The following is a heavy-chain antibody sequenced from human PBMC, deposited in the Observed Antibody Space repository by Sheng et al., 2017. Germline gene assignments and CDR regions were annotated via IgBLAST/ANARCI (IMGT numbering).Heavy chain of an antibody. V-gene: IGHV4-59*01. CDR2: IYYRGST. J-gene: IGHJ4*02. D-gene: IGHD5-18*01. Sequence: QVQLQESGPGLVKPSDTLSLTCTVSGGYISTYYWSWILQTPGKGLEWIGYIYYRGSTKYNPSLKSRVTISVDPSKNQFSLKLNSVSAADTAVYYCARDREHSYGRYFDYWGQGTLVTVSS. CDR1: GGYISTYY. CDR3: ARDREHSYGRYFDY.